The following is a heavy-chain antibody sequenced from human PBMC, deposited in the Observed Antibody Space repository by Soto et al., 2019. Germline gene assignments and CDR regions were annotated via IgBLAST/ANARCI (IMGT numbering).Heavy chain of an antibody. Sequence: PGESLKISCKGSGYSFTSYWIGWVRQMPGKGLEWLWFIFPGDSYTRYSPSFQGQVSFLFFMSISSAYLQWSSLKASDTAMYYCARHHWNSYYYYHMDVWGKGTTVTVSS. CDR3: ARHHWNSYYYYHMDV. D-gene: IGHD1-1*01. J-gene: IGHJ6*03. CDR2: IFPGDSYT. CDR1: GYSFTSYW. V-gene: IGHV5-51*01.